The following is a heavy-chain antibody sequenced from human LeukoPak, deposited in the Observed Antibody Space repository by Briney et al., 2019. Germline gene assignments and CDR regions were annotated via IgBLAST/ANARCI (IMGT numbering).Heavy chain of an antibody. D-gene: IGHD3-10*01. CDR3: ARVLLWFGELLRSGMDV. Sequence: PGGSLRLSCAASGFTVSSNYMSWVRQAPGKGLEWVSVIHTSGSTYYADSVKGLFTISRDNSKNTLDLQMNSLRAEDTAVYYCARVLLWFGELLRSGMDVWGQGTTVTVSS. V-gene: IGHV3-53*01. CDR1: GFTVSSNY. J-gene: IGHJ6*02. CDR2: IHTSGST.